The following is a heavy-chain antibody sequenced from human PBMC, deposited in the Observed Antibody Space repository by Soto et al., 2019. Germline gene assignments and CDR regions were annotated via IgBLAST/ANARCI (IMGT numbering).Heavy chain of an antibody. Sequence: VQLVESGGGVVQPGWSLRLSCAASGFTFSSYAMHWIRQAPGKGLEWVAIISFDGSNEYYADSVKGRFTISRDNSKNTLYLRVRSLRAEDTAVYYCAKTYYYDRSGYYQNWFDPWGQGTLVTVSS. D-gene: IGHD3-22*01. V-gene: IGHV3-30-3*02. CDR2: ISFDGSNE. CDR1: GFTFSSYA. CDR3: AKTYYYDRSGYYQNWFDP. J-gene: IGHJ5*02.